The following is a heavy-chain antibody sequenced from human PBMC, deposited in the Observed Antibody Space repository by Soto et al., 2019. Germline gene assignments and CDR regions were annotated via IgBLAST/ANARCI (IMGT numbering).Heavy chain of an antibody. J-gene: IGHJ4*02. CDR2: INLRGGTT. CDR3: ARGPDDSDVPRWDY. D-gene: IGHD4-17*01. Sequence: QVQLMQSGAEVRKPGASVRLSCETSGYNFKQYDIHWVRQAPGQGLEWMGIINLRGGTTEYAHKFRGRVTVTGDTSTRTAYMELRSLRSDDTAIYFCARGPDDSDVPRWDYWGQGTLVTVSS. CDR1: GYNFKQYD. V-gene: IGHV1-46*02.